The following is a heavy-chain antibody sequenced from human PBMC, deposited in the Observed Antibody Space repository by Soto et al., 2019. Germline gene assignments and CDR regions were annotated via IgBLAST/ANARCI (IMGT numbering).Heavy chain of an antibody. CDR2: ISGSGGST. D-gene: IGHD3-22*01. V-gene: IGHV3-23*01. Sequence: GGSLRLSCAASGFTFSSYAMSWVRQSPGKGLEWVSAISGSGGSTYYADSVKGRFTISRDNSKNTLYLQMNSLRAEDTAVYYCAKLSSGYYLGYFQHWGRGTLVTVSS. J-gene: IGHJ1*01. CDR3: AKLSSGYYLGYFQH. CDR1: GFTFSSYA.